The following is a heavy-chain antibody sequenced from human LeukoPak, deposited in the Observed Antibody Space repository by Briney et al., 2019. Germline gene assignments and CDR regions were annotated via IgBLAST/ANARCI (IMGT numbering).Heavy chain of an antibody. CDR3: VRVAAGELWDY. CDR1: GFTFSSYS. CDR2: ISSSSSTI. Sequence: GGSLRLSCAASGFTFSSYSMNWVRQAPGKGLEWVSYISSSSSTIYYADSVKGRFTISRDNAKNSLYLQMNSLRAEDTAVHYCVRVAAGELWDYWGQGTLVTVSS. J-gene: IGHJ4*02. V-gene: IGHV3-48*01. D-gene: IGHD1-26*01.